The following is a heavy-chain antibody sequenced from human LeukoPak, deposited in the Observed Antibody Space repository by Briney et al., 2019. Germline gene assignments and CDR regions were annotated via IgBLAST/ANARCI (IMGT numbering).Heavy chain of an antibody. V-gene: IGHV3-7*01. Sequence: PGGSLRLSCAASGFTFINFWMSWVRQPPGKGLEGVANIKPDESEKFYVDSVKGRFTISRDNAKNSLYLQMNSLRAEDTAVYYCARSPDGFDYWGQGTLVTVSS. CDR3: ARSPDGFDY. J-gene: IGHJ4*02. CDR1: GFTFINFW. CDR2: IKPDESEK.